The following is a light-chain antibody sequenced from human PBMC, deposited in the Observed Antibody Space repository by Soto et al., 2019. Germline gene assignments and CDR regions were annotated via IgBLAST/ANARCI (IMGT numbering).Light chain of an antibody. J-gene: IGLJ1*01. Sequence: QSVLTQPASVSGSPGQSITISCTGTSSDVGGYNYVSWYQQHPGKAPKLMIYEVSNRPSGVSNRFSGSKSGNTASLTISGLPAEDEADYYCSSYTSSSTPDVFGTGTKVTVL. V-gene: IGLV2-14*01. CDR1: SSDVGGYNY. CDR2: EVS. CDR3: SSYTSSSTPDV.